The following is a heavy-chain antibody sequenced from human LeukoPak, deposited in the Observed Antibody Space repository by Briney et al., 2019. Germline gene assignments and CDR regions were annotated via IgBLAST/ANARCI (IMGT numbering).Heavy chain of an antibody. Sequence: TGGSLRLSCTASGFTFGDHSVSWFRQAPGKGLEWVGFTRSKAYGGTAEYAASVKGRFTISRDDSKSVAYLQMDSLKTEDTAVYYCTREIRYFDWFQADYWGQGTLVTVSS. J-gene: IGHJ4*02. CDR3: TREIRYFDWFQADY. CDR1: GFTFGDHS. V-gene: IGHV3-49*03. CDR2: TRSKAYGGTA. D-gene: IGHD3-9*01.